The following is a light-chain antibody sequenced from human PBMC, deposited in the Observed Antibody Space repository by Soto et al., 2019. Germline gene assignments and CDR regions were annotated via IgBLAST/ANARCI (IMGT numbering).Light chain of an antibody. CDR3: NSQRSSGTRV. CDR1: SSDVGGYKH. CDR2: EVS. Sequence: QSVLTQPASVSGSPGQSITISCTGTSSDVGGYKHVSWYQHHPGKAPKLMIYEVSNRPSGVSNRFSGSKSGYTASLTISGLLAEDEADYYCNSQRSSGTRVFGTGTKVTVL. V-gene: IGLV2-14*01. J-gene: IGLJ1*01.